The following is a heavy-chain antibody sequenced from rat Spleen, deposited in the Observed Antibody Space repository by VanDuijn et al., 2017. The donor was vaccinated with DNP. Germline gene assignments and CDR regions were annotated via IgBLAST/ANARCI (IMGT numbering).Heavy chain of an antibody. CDR2: IWSGGST. CDR1: GFSLTSYH. CDR3: ARSTQSLYYYAMDA. D-gene: IGHD3-1*01. V-gene: IGHV2-15*01. J-gene: IGHJ4*01. Sequence: QVQLKESGPGLVQPSQTLSLACTVSGFSLTSYHVHWVRQPSGKGLEWIGAIWSGGSTDYNSALKSRLSISRDTSKSQVLLKMNSLQTEDTAMYFCARSTQSLYYYAMDAWGQGTSVTVSS.